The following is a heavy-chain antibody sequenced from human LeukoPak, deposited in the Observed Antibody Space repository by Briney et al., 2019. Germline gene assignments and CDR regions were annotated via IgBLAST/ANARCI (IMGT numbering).Heavy chain of an antibody. J-gene: IGHJ4*02. Sequence: SETLSLTCTVSGGSISSSSYYWGWIRQPPGKGLEWIGSIYYSGSTYYNPSLKSRVTISVDTSKNQFSLKLSSVTAADTAVYYCARYSSSWKGLDYWGQGTLVTVSS. D-gene: IGHD6-13*01. CDR1: GGSISSSSYY. V-gene: IGHV4-39*07. CDR2: IYYSGST. CDR3: ARYSSSWKGLDY.